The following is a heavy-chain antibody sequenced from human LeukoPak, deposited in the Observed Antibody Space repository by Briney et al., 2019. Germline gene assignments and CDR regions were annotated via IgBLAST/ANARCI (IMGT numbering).Heavy chain of an antibody. V-gene: IGHV3-30-3*01. D-gene: IGHD2/OR15-2a*01. CDR1: GFAFSSYA. CDR2: ISYDGRIK. CDR3: ARDLSEKYSIDY. Sequence: GGSLRLSCAASGFAFSSYAIHRVRQAPGKGLEWVSFISYDGRIKYYADSVKGRLTISRDNSKNTLSLQMNSLRAEDTAIYYCARDLSEKYSIDYWGQGTLVTVSS. J-gene: IGHJ4*02.